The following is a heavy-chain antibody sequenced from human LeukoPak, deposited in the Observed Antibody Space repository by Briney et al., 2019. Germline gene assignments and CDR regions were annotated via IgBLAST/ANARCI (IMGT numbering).Heavy chain of an antibody. CDR2: HHYSGST. CDR3: ARGYWFDL. J-gene: IGHJ5*02. V-gene: IGHV4-59*08. CDR1: GASIRDYY. Sequence: SETLSLTCSVSGASIRDYYWTWIRQSPGKGLEWIGYHHYSGSTSYNPSLKSRVTTSVDVSKNQFSLKLTSVTAEDTAIYYCARGYWFDLWGQGTRVTVSS.